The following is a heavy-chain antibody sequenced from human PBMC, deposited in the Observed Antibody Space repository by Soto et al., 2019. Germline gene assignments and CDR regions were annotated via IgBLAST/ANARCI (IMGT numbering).Heavy chain of an antibody. Sequence: GESLKISCKASGYTFTTYWIGWVRQVPGKGVGWMGLIYPSDSDTRYRPSFQGQVTISADKSIGTAYRQWSSLKASDTALYYCARPLEAAAAFDIWGQGTMVTVSS. D-gene: IGHD6-25*01. V-gene: IGHV5-51*01. CDR2: IYPSDSDT. CDR1: GYTFTTYW. J-gene: IGHJ3*02. CDR3: ARPLEAAAAFDI.